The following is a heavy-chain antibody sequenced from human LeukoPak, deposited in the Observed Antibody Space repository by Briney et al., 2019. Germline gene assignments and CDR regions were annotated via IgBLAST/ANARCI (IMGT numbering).Heavy chain of an antibody. Sequence: GGSLRLSCAASQFTFNRYWMSWVRQAPGKGLEWISYISGRGEAIFYADSVQGRFTISRDNAKNSIYLQMNGLTAEDTAVYYCARTYGSGSLDYGGQGTLVTVSS. CDR3: ARTYGSGSLDY. J-gene: IGHJ4*02. V-gene: IGHV3-48*01. CDR1: QFTFNRYW. CDR2: ISGRGEAI. D-gene: IGHD2-15*01.